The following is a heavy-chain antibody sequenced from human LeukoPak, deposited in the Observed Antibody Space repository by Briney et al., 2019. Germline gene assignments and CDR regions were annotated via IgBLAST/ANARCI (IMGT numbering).Heavy chain of an antibody. J-gene: IGHJ4*02. Sequence: PSETLSLTCTVSGGSISSSSYYWGWMRQPPGKGLEWIGSIYYSGSTYYNPSLKSRVTISVDTSKNQFSLKLSSVTAADTAVYYCASDSNQLHDYWGQGTLVTVSS. D-gene: IGHD2-2*01. CDR2: IYYSGST. CDR1: GGSISSSSYY. V-gene: IGHV4-39*01. CDR3: ASDSNQLHDY.